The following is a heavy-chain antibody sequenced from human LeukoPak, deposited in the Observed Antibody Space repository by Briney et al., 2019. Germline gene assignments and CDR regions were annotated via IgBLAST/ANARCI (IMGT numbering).Heavy chain of an antibody. Sequence: GGSLRLSCAASGFTFSSYIMNWVRQAPGKGLEWVSSISSSSSYIYYADSVKGRFTISRDNAKNSLYLQMNSLRAEDTAVYYCARDGDWGYEYYFDYWGQGTLVTVSS. CDR1: GFTFSSYI. CDR3: ARDGDWGYEYYFDY. D-gene: IGHD7-27*01. CDR2: ISSSSSYI. V-gene: IGHV3-21*01. J-gene: IGHJ4*02.